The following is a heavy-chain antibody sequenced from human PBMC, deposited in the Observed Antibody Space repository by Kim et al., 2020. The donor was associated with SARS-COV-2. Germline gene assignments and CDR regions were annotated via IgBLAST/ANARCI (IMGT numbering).Heavy chain of an antibody. CDR1: GGSFSGYY. CDR3: ARVPDYYASSGYFLDY. V-gene: IGHV4-34*01. D-gene: IGHD3-22*01. CDR2: INHSGST. Sequence: SETLSLTCAVYGGSFSGYYWSWIRQPPGKGLEWIGEINHSGSTNYNPSLKSRVTISVDTSKNQFSLKLSSVTAADTAVYYCARVPDYYASSGYFLDYLG. J-gene: IGHJ4*01.